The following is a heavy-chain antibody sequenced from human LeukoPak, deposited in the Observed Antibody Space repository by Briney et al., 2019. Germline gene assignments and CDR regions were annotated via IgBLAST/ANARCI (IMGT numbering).Heavy chain of an antibody. D-gene: IGHD6-19*01. CDR1: GGSFSGYY. CDR3: ARAKGRIAVAGSLDY. V-gene: IGHV4-34*01. Sequence: PSETLSLTCAVYGGSFSGYYWSWIRQPPGKELEWIGEINHSGSTNYNPSLKSRVTISVDTSKNQFSLKLSSVTAADTAVYYCARAKGRIAVAGSLDYWGQGTLVTVSS. J-gene: IGHJ4*02. CDR2: INHSGST.